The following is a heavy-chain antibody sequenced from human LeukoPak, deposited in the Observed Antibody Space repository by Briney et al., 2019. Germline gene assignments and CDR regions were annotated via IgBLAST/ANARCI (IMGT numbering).Heavy chain of an antibody. Sequence: ASVKVSCKASGYTFTSYAMHWVRQAPGQRLEWTGWINAGNGNTKYSQKFQGRVTITRDTSASTAYMELSSLRSEDTAVYYCARALPPDDILTGTLDYWGQGTLVTVSS. J-gene: IGHJ4*02. CDR3: ARALPPDDILTGTLDY. V-gene: IGHV1-3*01. D-gene: IGHD3-9*01. CDR1: GYTFTSYA. CDR2: INAGNGNT.